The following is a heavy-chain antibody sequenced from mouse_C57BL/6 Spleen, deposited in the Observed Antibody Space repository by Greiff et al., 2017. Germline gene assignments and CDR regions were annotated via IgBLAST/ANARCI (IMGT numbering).Heavy chain of an antibody. Sequence: VQLQQSGAELVRPGSSVKLSCKASGYTFTSYWLDWVKQRPGQGLAWIGNIYPSDSETHYNQKFKDKATLTVDKSSSTAYMQLSSLTSEDSAVYYCARYGYYVDYYAMDYWGQGTSVTVSS. D-gene: IGHD2-3*01. CDR3: ARYGYYVDYYAMDY. J-gene: IGHJ4*01. CDR1: GYTFTSYW. V-gene: IGHV1-61*01. CDR2: IYPSDSET.